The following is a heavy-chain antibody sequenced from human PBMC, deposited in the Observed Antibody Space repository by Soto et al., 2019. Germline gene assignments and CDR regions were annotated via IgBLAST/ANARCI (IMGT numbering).Heavy chain of an antibody. J-gene: IGHJ6*02. CDR2: IWFDGRKR. Sequence: QVQLVESGGGVVQPGRSLRLSCVASGFTFSSYGMHWVRQAPDKGLEWVAVIWFDGRKRYYDDSVKGRFTISRDNSKNTLYLQMNSLRAEDTAVYYCARDWEAMEVWGQGTTVTVSS. D-gene: IGHD1-26*01. CDR1: GFTFSSYG. CDR3: ARDWEAMEV. V-gene: IGHV3-33*01.